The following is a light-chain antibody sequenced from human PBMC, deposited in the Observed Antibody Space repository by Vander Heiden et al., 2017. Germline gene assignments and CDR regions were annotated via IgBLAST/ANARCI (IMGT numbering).Light chain of an antibody. J-gene: IGLJ3*02. V-gene: IGLV2-23*02. CDR2: EVS. Sequence: QSALTQPASVSGSPGQSITISCTGTSSDVGSYNLVSWYQQHPGKAPICMIYEVSKRPSGVSNRSSGSKSGKKASLTISGLQAEDESDYSCCSYAGSRVFGGGTKLTVL. CDR1: SSDVGSYNL. CDR3: CSYAGSRV.